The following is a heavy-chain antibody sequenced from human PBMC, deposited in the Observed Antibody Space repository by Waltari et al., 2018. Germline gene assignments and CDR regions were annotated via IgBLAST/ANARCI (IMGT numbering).Heavy chain of an antibody. Sequence: QMQLVESGGGLVKPGGSLRLSCAASGFTFSDYYMSWIRQAPGKGLEWVSCITSGGTNTSYADSVKGRFTISRDNAKNSLYLQLNSLRVEDTAVYYCARALFHMDVWGKGTTVTVSS. CDR3: ARALFHMDV. CDR1: GFTFSDYY. CDR2: ITSGGTNT. V-gene: IGHV3-11*01. J-gene: IGHJ6*03.